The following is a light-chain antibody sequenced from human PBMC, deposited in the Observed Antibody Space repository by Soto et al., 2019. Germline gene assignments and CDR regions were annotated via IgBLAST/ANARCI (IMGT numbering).Light chain of an antibody. J-gene: IGLJ2*01. V-gene: IGLV2-14*01. CDR3: SSYRSGSTLV. CDR2: DVN. Sequence: QSALTQPASVSGSPGQSITISCTGTSSDVGGSNYVSWYQQHPGKAPKLMIYDVNNRPSGISNRFSGSKSGNTASLTISGLQAEDEADYYCSSYRSGSTLVFGGGTNLTVL. CDR1: SSDVGGSNY.